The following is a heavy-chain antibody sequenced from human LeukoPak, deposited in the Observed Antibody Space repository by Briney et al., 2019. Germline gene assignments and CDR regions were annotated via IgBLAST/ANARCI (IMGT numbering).Heavy chain of an antibody. Sequence: PGGSLRLSCAASGLTFSSYWMSWVRQAPGKGLERVANIKQDGSEKYYVDSVKGRFTTSRDNAKNSLYLQMNSLRAEDMAVYYCARVSILEWLLPLDYWGQGTLVTVSS. CDR2: IKQDGSEK. V-gene: IGHV3-7*01. J-gene: IGHJ4*02. CDR1: GLTFSSYW. D-gene: IGHD3-3*01. CDR3: ARVSILEWLLPLDY.